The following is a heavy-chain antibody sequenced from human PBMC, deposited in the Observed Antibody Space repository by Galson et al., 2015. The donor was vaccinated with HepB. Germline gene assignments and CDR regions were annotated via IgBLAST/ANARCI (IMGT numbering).Heavy chain of an antibody. D-gene: IGHD3-3*01. CDR3: ARGKRFLEWLLTSLSYYYGMDV. Sequence: SVKVSCKASGYTFTSYDINWVRQATGQGLEWMGWMNPNSGNTGYAQKFQGRVTMTRNTSISTAYMELSSLRSEDTAVYYCARGKRFLEWLLTSLSYYYGMDVWGQGTTVTVSS. V-gene: IGHV1-8*01. CDR1: GYTFTSYD. CDR2: MNPNSGNT. J-gene: IGHJ6*02.